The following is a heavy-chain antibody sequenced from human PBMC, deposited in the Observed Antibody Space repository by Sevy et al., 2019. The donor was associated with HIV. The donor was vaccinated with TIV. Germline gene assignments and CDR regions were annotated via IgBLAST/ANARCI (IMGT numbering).Heavy chain of an antibody. CDR2: VSGGGDTT. D-gene: IGHD6-13*01. CDR1: GFTFSSYG. V-gene: IGHV3-23*01. Sequence: GGSLRLSCAASGFTFSSYGMGWVRRAPGKGLEWVSTVSGGGDTTSYADPVKGRFTISRDDSKNTLYLQMNSLRAEDTAMYYCAAHPASGRSWYAYCQHCGRGTLVTVSS. CDR3: AAHPASGRSWYAYCQH. J-gene: IGHJ1*01.